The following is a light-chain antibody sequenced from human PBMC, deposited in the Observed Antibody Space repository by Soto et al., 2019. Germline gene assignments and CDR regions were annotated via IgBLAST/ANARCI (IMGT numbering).Light chain of an antibody. CDR3: QSYDSSLSGYVV. CDR1: SSNIGAGYD. CDR2: GNS. Sequence: QPVLTQPPSVSGAPGQRVTISCTGSSSNIGAGYDVHWYQQLPGTAPKLLIYGNSNRPSGVPDRFSGSKSGTSASLAINGLQAEDEADYYCQSYDSSLSGYVVFGGGTKLTVL. V-gene: IGLV1-40*01. J-gene: IGLJ2*01.